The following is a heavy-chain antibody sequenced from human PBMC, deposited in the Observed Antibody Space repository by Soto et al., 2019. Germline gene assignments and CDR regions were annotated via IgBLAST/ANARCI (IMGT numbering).Heavy chain of an antibody. J-gene: IGHJ4*02. D-gene: IGHD1-7*01. Sequence: GESLKISCAASGFTFSSYAMSWVRQAPGKGLEWVSAISGSGGSTYYADSVKGRFTISRDNSKNTLYLQMNSLRAEDTAVYYCAKDLQSGTSPYYFDYWGQGTLVTVSS. CDR1: GFTFSSYA. CDR3: AKDLQSGTSPYYFDY. V-gene: IGHV3-23*01. CDR2: ISGSGGST.